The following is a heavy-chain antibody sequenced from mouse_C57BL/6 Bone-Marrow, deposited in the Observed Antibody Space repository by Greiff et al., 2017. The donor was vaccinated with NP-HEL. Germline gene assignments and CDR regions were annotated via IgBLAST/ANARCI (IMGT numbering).Heavy chain of an antibody. V-gene: IGHV1-81*01. CDR3: ASYYYGSSFSWFAY. CDR2: IYPRSGNT. CDR1: GYTFTSYG. J-gene: IGHJ3*01. Sequence: VQRVESGAELARPGASVKLSCKASGYTFTSYGISWVKQRTGQGLEWIGEIYPRSGNTYYNEKFKGKATLTADKSSSTAYMELRSLTSEDSAVYFCASYYYGSSFSWFAYWGQGTLVTVSA. D-gene: IGHD1-1*01.